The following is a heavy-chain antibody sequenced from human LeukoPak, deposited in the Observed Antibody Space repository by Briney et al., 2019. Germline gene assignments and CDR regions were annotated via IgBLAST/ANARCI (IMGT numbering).Heavy chain of an antibody. J-gene: IGHJ4*01. D-gene: IGHD3-10*01. CDR2: TYYKSKWFN. CDR1: GDSVSSNSAA. CDR3: ARGADGYNNYYFDY. Sequence: HSQTLPLTCAISGDSVSSNSAAWNWIRQSPSRGLEWLGRTYYKSKWFNDYAISVRSRITINPDTSKNQFSLQLNSVTPEDTAVYYCARGADGYNNYYFDYWGQGTLVTVSS. V-gene: IGHV6-1*01.